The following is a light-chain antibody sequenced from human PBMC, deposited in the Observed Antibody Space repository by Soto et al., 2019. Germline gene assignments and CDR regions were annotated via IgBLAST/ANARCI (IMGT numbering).Light chain of an antibody. CDR2: EVR. CDR1: SSDVGDYNS. J-gene: IGLJ1*01. V-gene: IGLV2-8*01. Sequence: QSALTQPLSASGAPGQSVTISCTGTSSDVGDYNSVSWHQQYPGKAPKVIIYEVRKRPSGVPDRFSGSKSGNTASLTVSGLQAEDEADYYCSSYAGSNAYVFGTGTKVTVL. CDR3: SSYAGSNAYV.